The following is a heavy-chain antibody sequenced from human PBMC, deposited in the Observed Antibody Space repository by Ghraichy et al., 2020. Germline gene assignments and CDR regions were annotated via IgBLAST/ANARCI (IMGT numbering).Heavy chain of an antibody. D-gene: IGHD6-13*01. CDR1: GFTFDDYA. CDR2: ISWNSGSI. V-gene: IGHV3-9*01. Sequence: GGSLRLSCAASGFTFDDYAMHWVRQAPGKGLEWVSGISWNSGSIGYADSVKGRFTISRDNAKNSLYLQMNSLRAEDTALYYCAKDIGFGSSWYAVSEGFDYWGQGTLVTVSS. J-gene: IGHJ4*02. CDR3: AKDIGFGSSWYAVSEGFDY.